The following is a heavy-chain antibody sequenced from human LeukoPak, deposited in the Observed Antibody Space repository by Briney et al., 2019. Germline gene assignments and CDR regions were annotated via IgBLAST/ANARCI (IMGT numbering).Heavy chain of an antibody. Sequence: GGSLRLSCAASGFTFSNAYMNWVRQAPGKGLEWVGRIKPKTDGETTEYAAPVKGRFFISRDDSKNMLYLQMNSLKTEDTAVYYCITPLPYSAQGGQGTLVTVSS. CDR1: GFTFSNAY. CDR3: ITPLPYSAQ. CDR2: IKPKTDGETT. J-gene: IGHJ4*02. D-gene: IGHD2-21*01. V-gene: IGHV3-15*07.